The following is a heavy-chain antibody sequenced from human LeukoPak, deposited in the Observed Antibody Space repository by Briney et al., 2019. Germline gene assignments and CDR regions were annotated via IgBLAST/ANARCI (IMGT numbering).Heavy chain of an antibody. D-gene: IGHD6-19*01. CDR2: IYYSGST. CDR1: GGSISSSSYY. Sequence: ASETLSLTCTVSGGSISSSSYYWGWIRQPPGKGLEWIGSIYYSGSTYYNPSLKSRVTISVDTSKNQFSLKLSSVTAADTAAYYCARQLGSGWYPDYWGQGTLVTVSS. V-gene: IGHV4-39*01. J-gene: IGHJ4*02. CDR3: ARQLGSGWYPDY.